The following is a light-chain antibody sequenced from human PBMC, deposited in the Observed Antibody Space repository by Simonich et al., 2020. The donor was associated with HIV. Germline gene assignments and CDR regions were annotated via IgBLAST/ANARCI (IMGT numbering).Light chain of an antibody. CDR3: QSYDGSLRAVV. J-gene: IGLJ2*01. V-gene: IGLV1-40*01. CDR2: GNT. Sequence: QSVLTQPPSVSGAPGQRVTISCSGSSSNIGAGYDVHWYQQLPGTAPKLLIHGNTKRPPGVPARFFGSKSGTSAALAITGLQAEDEADYYCQSYDGSLRAVVFGGGTKLTVL. CDR1: SSNIGAGYD.